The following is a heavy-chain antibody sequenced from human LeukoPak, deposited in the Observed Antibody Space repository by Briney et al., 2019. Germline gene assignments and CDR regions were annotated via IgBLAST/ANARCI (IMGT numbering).Heavy chain of an antibody. Sequence: LSLTCTVSGGSISSSSYYWGWIRQAPGKGLEWVAVISYDGSNKYYADSVKGRFTISRDNSKNTLYLQMNSLRAEDTAVYYCARENRITMVRGVIRHAFDIWGQGTMVTVSS. CDR2: ISYDGSNK. D-gene: IGHD3-10*01. CDR3: ARENRITMVRGVIRHAFDI. V-gene: IGHV3-30-3*01. CDR1: GGSISSSS. J-gene: IGHJ3*02.